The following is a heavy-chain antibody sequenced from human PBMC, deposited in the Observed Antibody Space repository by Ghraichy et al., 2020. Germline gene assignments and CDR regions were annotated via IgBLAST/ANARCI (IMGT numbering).Heavy chain of an antibody. J-gene: IGHJ2*01. Sequence: ETLSLTCAASGFTFSSYWMSWVRQAPGKGLERVANIKQDGSEKYYVDSVKGRFSISRDNAKNSLYLQMDSPRAGDTAVYYCARGGWYFDLWGRGILVTVSS. CDR2: IKQDGSEK. CDR1: GFTFSSYW. CDR3: ARGGWYFDL. V-gene: IGHV3-7*01.